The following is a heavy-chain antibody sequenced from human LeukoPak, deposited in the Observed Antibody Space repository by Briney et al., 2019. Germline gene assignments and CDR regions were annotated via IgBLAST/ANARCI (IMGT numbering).Heavy chain of an antibody. Sequence: GGSLRLSCAASGFTVSSYGMHWVRQAPGKGLEWVAVIPYDGSNKYYADYVKGRFTISRDNSKNTLYLQMNSLRAEDTAVYYCAKDRDIVVVPAAVRQGLDYWGQGTLVTVSS. CDR2: IPYDGSNK. J-gene: IGHJ4*02. CDR1: GFTVSSYG. V-gene: IGHV3-30*18. D-gene: IGHD2-2*01. CDR3: AKDRDIVVVPAAVRQGLDY.